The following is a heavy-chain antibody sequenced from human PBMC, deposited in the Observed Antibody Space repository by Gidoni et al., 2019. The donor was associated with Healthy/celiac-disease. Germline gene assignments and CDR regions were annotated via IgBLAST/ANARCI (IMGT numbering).Heavy chain of an antibody. D-gene: IGHD2-2*02. J-gene: IGHJ4*02. CDR1: GGSFSGYY. CDR3: ARSPAKYCSSTSCYTY. CDR2: INHSGST. Sequence: QVQLQQWGAGLLKPSETLSLTCAVYGGSFSGYYWSWIRQPPGKGLEWIGEINHSGSTNYNPSLKSRVTISVDTSKNQFSLKLSSVTAADTAVYYCARSPAKYCSSTSCYTYWGQGTLVTVSS. V-gene: IGHV4-34*01.